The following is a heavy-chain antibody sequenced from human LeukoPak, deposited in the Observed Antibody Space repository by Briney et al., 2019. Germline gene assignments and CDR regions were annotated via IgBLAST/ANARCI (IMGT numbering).Heavy chain of an antibody. Sequence: GGSLRLSCSASGFTFSSYAMHWVRQAPGKGLEYVSAISSNGGSTYYADSVKGRFTISRDNSKNTLYLQMNSLRAEDTAVYYCAKAYCGGDCYFDYWGQGTLVTVSS. CDR3: AKAYCGGDCYFDY. V-gene: IGHV3-64*04. CDR1: GFTFSSYA. CDR2: ISSNGGST. J-gene: IGHJ4*02. D-gene: IGHD2-21*02.